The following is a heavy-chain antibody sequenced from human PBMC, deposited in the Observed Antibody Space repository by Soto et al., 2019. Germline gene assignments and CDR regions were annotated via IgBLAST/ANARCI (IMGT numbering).Heavy chain of an antibody. CDR3: ARLEGRAPISYDLDF. V-gene: IGHV4-39*01. D-gene: IGHD3-3*01. CDR2: IYYRGNA. CDR1: DDSINSDKYY. J-gene: IGHJ4*02. Sequence: SETLSLTCSVSDDSINSDKYYWGWIRQPPGKGLEWIGSIYYRGNAYYNPSLQTRVTISLDKSRSQFSLKLNSVTAADSAVYFCARLEGRAPISYDLDFWGPGALVTGSS.